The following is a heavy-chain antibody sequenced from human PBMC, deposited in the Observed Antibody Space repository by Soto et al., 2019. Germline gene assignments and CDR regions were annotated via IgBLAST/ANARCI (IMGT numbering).Heavy chain of an antibody. V-gene: IGHV5-51*01. J-gene: IGHJ6*02. CDR2: IYPGDSDT. CDR3: ARLDTAMVPYYYYGMDV. CDR1: GCSFTSYW. Sequence: GEPLKISCKGSGCSFTSYWIGWVRQMPGKGLEWMGIIYPGDSDTRYRPSFQVHVTISADKSICTAYLQWISLKASDTSMYYCARLDTAMVPYYYYGMDVWGQGTTVTVSS. D-gene: IGHD5-18*01.